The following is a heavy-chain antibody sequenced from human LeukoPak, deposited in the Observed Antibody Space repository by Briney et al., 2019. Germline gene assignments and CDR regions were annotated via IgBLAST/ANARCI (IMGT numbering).Heavy chain of an antibody. CDR2: IREDGSEK. V-gene: IGHV3-7*01. D-gene: IGHD6-19*01. Sequence: GGSLRLSCAASGFTFSSYGMHWVRQAPGKGLEWVASIREDGSEKYYVDSVKGRFTISRDNAKNSLYLQMNSLRAEDTAMYYCASSGWYSTPNWFDPWGQGTLVIVSS. CDR3: ASSGWYSTPNWFDP. CDR1: GFTFSSYG. J-gene: IGHJ5*02.